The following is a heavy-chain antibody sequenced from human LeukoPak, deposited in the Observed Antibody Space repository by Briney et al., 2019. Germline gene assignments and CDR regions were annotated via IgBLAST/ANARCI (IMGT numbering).Heavy chain of an antibody. CDR2: INLSGGST. Sequence: ASGKVPCKASGYTFPSNYMHWGGQAPGQGVEGMGLINLSGGSTTYAQKFQGRVTMTRDTSTSTVYMELSSLRSEDTAVYYCARGIVATISGYWGQGTLVTVSS. CDR3: ARGIVATISGY. D-gene: IGHD5-12*01. J-gene: IGHJ4*02. CDR1: GYTFPSNY. V-gene: IGHV1-46*01.